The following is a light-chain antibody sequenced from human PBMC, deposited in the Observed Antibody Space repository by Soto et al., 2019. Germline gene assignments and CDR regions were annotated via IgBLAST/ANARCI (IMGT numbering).Light chain of an antibody. J-gene: IGLJ2*01. CDR3: SSYTSSSTVV. CDR2: DVS. Sequence: QSARTQPASVSGSPGQSITSSCTGTSSDVGGYKYVSWYQQHPGKAPKLMIYDVSNRPSGVSNRFSGSKSGNTASLTISGLQAEDEADYYCSSYTSSSTVVFGGATKLTVL. CDR1: SSDVGGYKY. V-gene: IGLV2-14*01.